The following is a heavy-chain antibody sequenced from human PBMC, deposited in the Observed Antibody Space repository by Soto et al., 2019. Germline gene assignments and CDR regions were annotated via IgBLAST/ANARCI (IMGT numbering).Heavy chain of an antibody. V-gene: IGHV3-66*01. Sequence: EVQLVESGGGLVQPGWSLRLSCAASGFTVSSNYMSWVRQAPGKWLEWGSVIYSGGSTYYADSVKGRFTIARDNSKNTLYRHMNSLRAEATAVYYCAREASSTAPNVYYYWGQGTLVTVSS. CDR2: IYSGGST. D-gene: IGHD2-2*01. CDR3: AREASSTAPNVYYY. CDR1: GFTVSSNY. J-gene: IGHJ4*02.